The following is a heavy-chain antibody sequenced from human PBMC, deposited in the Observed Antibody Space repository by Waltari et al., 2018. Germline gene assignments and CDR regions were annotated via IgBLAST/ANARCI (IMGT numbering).Heavy chain of an antibody. D-gene: IGHD6-13*01. CDR2: INPNSGGT. CDR3: ARDTFSSSGYYYYGMDV. V-gene: IGHV1-2*04. CDR1: GYTFTGYY. Sequence: QVQLVQSGAEVKTPGASVKVSCKASGYTFTGYYMHWVRQPPGQGLEWMGWINPNSGGTNYAQKFQGWVTMTRDTSISTAYMELSRLRSDDTAVYYCARDTFSSSGYYYYGMDVWGQGTTVTVSS. J-gene: IGHJ6*02.